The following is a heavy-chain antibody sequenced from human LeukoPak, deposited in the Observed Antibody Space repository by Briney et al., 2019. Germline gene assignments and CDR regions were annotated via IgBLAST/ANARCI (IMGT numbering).Heavy chain of an antibody. CDR1: GFTFSSYG. CDR2: IRYDGSNK. J-gene: IGHJ3*01. V-gene: IGHV3-30*02. Sequence: GGSLRFSCAASGFTFSSYGMHWARQAPGKGLEWGAFIRYDGSNKYYADSVKGRFTISRDNSKNTLYLQMNSLRAEDTAVYYCEASHDAFDVWGQVAMVTVSS. CDR3: EASHDAFDV.